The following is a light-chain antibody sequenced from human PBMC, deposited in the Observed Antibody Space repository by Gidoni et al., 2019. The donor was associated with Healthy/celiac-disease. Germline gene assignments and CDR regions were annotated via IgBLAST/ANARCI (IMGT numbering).Light chain of an antibody. J-gene: IGLJ2*01. CDR1: SLRSYY. CDR3: NSLDSSGNHVV. Sequence: SSELTQDPAVSVALGQTVRITCQGDSLRSYYASWYQQKPGHAPVLVIYGKNNRPSGIPDRFSGSSSGNTASLTITVAHAADEADYYCNSLDSSGNHVVFGGGPKLTVL. V-gene: IGLV3-19*01. CDR2: GKN.